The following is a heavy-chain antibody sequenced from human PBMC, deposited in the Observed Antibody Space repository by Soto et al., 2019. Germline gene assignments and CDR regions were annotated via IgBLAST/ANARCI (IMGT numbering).Heavy chain of an antibody. V-gene: IGHV4-39*01. CDR1: VASISSSRDY. Sequence: QLKESGPGLVKPSETLPLSCTVSVASISSSRDYWAWIRQSPGRGLEWIGSIYHTGTTYYSPSLKSRVTMSVDTSKNYFSLKLNSVTASDTAMYFCARHGPSAPRGFFDAWGQGILVTVSS. J-gene: IGHJ5*02. CDR2: IYHTGTT. D-gene: IGHD3-10*01. CDR3: ARHGPSAPRGFFDA.